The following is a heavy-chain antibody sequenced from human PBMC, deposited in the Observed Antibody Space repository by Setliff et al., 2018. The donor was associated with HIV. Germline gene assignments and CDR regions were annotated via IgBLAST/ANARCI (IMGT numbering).Heavy chain of an antibody. CDR2: IYYTGIP. J-gene: IGHJ5*02. V-gene: IGHV4-59*11. CDR1: GSSMNSHY. Sequence: PEETLSLTCSVFGSSMNSHYWSWIRQPPGKGLEWIGLIYYTGIPTYNTSLKSRVTMSVDRSKNQFSLRLTSVTAADTAMYYCARVARVHPFDPWGQGTLVTVSS. CDR3: ARVARVHPFDP.